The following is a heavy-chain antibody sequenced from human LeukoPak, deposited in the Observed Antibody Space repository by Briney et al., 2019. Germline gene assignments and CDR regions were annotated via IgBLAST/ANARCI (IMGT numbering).Heavy chain of an antibody. J-gene: IGHJ3*02. D-gene: IGHD4-17*01. V-gene: IGHV3-30*04. CDR1: GFTFSSYA. CDR3: ARPTVTDAFDI. Sequence: PGRSLRLSCAASGFTFSSYAMHWVRQAPGEGLEWVAVISYDGSNKYYADSVKGRFTISRDNSKNTLYLQMNSLRAEDTAVYYCARPTVTDAFDIWGQGTMVTVSS. CDR2: ISYDGSNK.